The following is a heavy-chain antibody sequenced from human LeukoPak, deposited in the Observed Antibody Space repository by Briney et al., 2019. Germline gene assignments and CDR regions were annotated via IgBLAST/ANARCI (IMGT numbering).Heavy chain of an antibody. D-gene: IGHD3-22*01. CDR1: GFTFSSYS. CDR3: ARGRVDHYYDSSPYFDY. J-gene: IGHJ4*02. Sequence: PGGSLRLSCAASGFTFSSYSMNWVRQAPGKGLEWVSSISSSSSYIYYADSVKGRFTISRDNAKNLLYLQMNSLRAEDTAVYYCARGRVDHYYDSSPYFDYWGQGTLVTVSS. CDR2: ISSSSSYI. V-gene: IGHV3-21*01.